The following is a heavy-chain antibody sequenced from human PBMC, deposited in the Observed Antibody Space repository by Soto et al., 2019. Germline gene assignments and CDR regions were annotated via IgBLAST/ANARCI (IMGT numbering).Heavy chain of an antibody. CDR2: ISAYNGNT. D-gene: IGHD3-3*01. Sequence: QVQLVQSGAEVKKPGASVKVSCKASGYTFTSYGISWVRQAPGQGLEWMGWISAYNGNTNYAQKLQGRVTMTTDTSTSTAYMELRSVRSDDTAVYYCARDSSIFGVVTLPGDYWGQGTLVTVSS. CDR1: GYTFTSYG. J-gene: IGHJ4*02. CDR3: ARDSSIFGVVTLPGDY. V-gene: IGHV1-18*01.